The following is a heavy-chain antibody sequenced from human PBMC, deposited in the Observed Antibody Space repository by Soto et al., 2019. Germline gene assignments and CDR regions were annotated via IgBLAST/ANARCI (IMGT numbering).Heavy chain of an antibody. CDR2: IYWDDDK. J-gene: IGHJ4*02. V-gene: IGHV2-5*02. Sequence: QITLKESGPTLVKPTQTLTLTCTFSGFSLSTSGVGVRWIRQPPGKALEWLALIYWDDDKRYSPSLKSRLTITKDTSKNQVVLTMTNMDPVDTATYYCARLYYYDSSGYPPFDYWGQGTLVTVSS. D-gene: IGHD3-22*01. CDR3: ARLYYYDSSGYPPFDY. CDR1: GFSLSTSGVG.